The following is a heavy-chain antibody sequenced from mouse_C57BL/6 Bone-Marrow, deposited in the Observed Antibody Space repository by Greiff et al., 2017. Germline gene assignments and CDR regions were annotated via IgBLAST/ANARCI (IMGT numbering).Heavy chain of an antibody. D-gene: IGHD2-3*01. CDR2: IWGVGST. CDR1: GFSLTSYG. CDR3: ASATDGYRFAY. Sequence: LQESGPGLVAPSQSLSITCTVSGFSLTSYGVDWVRQSPGKGLEWLGVIWGVGSTNYNSALKSRLSISKDNSKSQVFLKMNSLQTDDTAMYYCASATDGYRFAYWGQGTLVTVSA. V-gene: IGHV2-6*01. J-gene: IGHJ3*01.